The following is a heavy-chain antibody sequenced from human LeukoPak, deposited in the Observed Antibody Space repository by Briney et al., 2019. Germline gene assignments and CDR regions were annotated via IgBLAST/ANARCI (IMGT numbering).Heavy chain of an antibody. CDR3: ARGGGRHVEY. J-gene: IGHJ4*02. V-gene: IGHV3-53*04. CDR2: IYSGGGT. Sequence: GGSLRLSCAASGFIVSSNYMSWVPEAPGKGLEWVSIIYSGGGTYYADSVKGRFTISRHNSRNTLYLQMNSLRPEDTAVYYCARGGGRHVEYWGQGNLVTVSS. CDR1: GFIVSSNY. D-gene: IGHD3-16*01.